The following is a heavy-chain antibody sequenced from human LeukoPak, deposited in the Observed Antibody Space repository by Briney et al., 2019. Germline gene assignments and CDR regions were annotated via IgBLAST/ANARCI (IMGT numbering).Heavy chain of an antibody. CDR3: ARAYTAVAGTIIEDYFDY. Sequence: GASATVSCMASGYTFTGYYMHWVRQAPGQGLEWMGWINPNSGGTNYAQKFQGRVTMTRDTSISTAYMELSRLRSDDTAVYYCARAYTAVAGTIIEDYFDYWGQGTLVTVSS. J-gene: IGHJ4*02. CDR1: GYTFTGYY. V-gene: IGHV1-2*02. D-gene: IGHD6-19*01. CDR2: INPNSGGT.